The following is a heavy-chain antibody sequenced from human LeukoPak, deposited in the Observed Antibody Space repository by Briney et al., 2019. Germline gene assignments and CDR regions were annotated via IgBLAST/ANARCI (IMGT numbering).Heavy chain of an antibody. Sequence: QPSETLSLTCAVYGVSFSGYYWGWIRQPPGMGLEWMGEINYSGSTNYNPSLKSRVTISVDTSKNQFSLKLCSVTAAATAVYYCARGLGSVAFDIWGQGTMVTVSS. V-gene: IGHV4-34*01. CDR3: ARGLGSVAFDI. CDR2: INYSGST. CDR1: GVSFSGYY. D-gene: IGHD3-10*01. J-gene: IGHJ3*02.